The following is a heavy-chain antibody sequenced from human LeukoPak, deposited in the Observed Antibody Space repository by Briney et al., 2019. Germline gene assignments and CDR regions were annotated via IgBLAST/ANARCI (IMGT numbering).Heavy chain of an antibody. CDR2: ISSSGSTI. D-gene: IGHD2-2*01. Sequence: GGSLRLSCAASGFTFSSYEMNWVRQAPGKGLEWVSYISSSGSTIYYADSVKGRFTISRDNAKNSLYLQMNSLRAEDTAVYYCAREWMKDAQYQLLGDCYYYGMDVWGQGTTVTVSS. V-gene: IGHV3-48*03. J-gene: IGHJ6*02. CDR3: AREWMKDAQYQLLGDCYYYGMDV. CDR1: GFTFSSYE.